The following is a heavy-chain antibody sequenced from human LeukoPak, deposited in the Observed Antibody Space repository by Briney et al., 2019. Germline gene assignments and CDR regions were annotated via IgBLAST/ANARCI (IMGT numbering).Heavy chain of an antibody. CDR1: GYTFTSYG. CDR2: ISAYNGNT. D-gene: IGHD6-19*01. J-gene: IGHJ6*02. CDR3: ARDPYSSGWYSIDYYYGMDV. V-gene: IGHV1-18*01. Sequence: ASVKVSCKASGYTFTSYGISWVRQAPGQGLEWMGWISAYNGNTNYAQMLQGRVTMTTDTSTSTAYMELRSLRSDDTAVYYCARDPYSSGWYSIDYYYGMDVWGRGTTVTVSS.